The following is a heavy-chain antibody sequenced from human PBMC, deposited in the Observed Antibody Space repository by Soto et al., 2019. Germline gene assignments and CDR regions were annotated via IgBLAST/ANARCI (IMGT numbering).Heavy chain of an antibody. Sequence: GGSLRLSCAASGFTFSNYAMSWVRQAPGKGLDWVSGISDIGDSTYYADSVKGRFTISRDNSKNTLYLEMNGLRAEDTAVYYCAKSLLGSPFAMDAWGQGTTVTVSS. V-gene: IGHV3-23*01. D-gene: IGHD7-27*01. J-gene: IGHJ6*02. CDR3: AKSLLGSPFAMDA. CDR1: GFTFSNYA. CDR2: ISDIGDST.